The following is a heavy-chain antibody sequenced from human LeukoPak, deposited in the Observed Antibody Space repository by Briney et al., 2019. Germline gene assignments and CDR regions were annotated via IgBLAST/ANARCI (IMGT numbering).Heavy chain of an antibody. J-gene: IGHJ4*02. CDR3: AAFRIAAAEDLLHY. CDR2: INPSGGST. D-gene: IGHD6-13*01. Sequence: ASVKLSCKASGYTFTSYYMHWVRQAPGQGLEWMGIINPSGGSTSYAQKVQGRVTMTRDTATSTVYMQLSSLRSEDTAVYYCAAFRIAAAEDLLHYWGQGTLVTVSS. CDR1: GYTFTSYY. V-gene: IGHV1-46*01.